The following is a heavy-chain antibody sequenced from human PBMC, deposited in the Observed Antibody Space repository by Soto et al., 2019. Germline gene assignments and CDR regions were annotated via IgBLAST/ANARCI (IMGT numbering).Heavy chain of an antibody. Sequence: EVQLVESGGGLIQPGGSLRLSCAASGLTVSNAYMAWVRQAPGMGLEWVSVIYDNGTTYYADSVKGRFTISRDTSTNTLSLQMDSLQAEDTAVYYCVRPLPPGRNYGLDVWGQGTTVTVSS. CDR1: GLTVSNAY. CDR3: VRPLPPGRNYGLDV. CDR2: IYDNGTT. V-gene: IGHV3-53*01. D-gene: IGHD3-10*01. J-gene: IGHJ6*02.